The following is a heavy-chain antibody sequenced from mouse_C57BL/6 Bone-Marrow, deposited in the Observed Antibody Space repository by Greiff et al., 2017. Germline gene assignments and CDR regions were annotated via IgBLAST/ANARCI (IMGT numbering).Heavy chain of an antibody. J-gene: IGHJ3*01. CDR3: ARGRPPFAY. V-gene: IGHV1-18*01. CDR1: GYTFTDYN. Sequence: VQLQQSGPELVKPGASVKIPCKASGYTFTDYNMDWVQQSHGKSLEWVGDLNPNNGGPISNQKFKGTGTLTVGKASMTAYMELGDLTSEDTAVYYCARGRPPFAYWGQGTLVTVSA. CDR2: LNPNNGGP.